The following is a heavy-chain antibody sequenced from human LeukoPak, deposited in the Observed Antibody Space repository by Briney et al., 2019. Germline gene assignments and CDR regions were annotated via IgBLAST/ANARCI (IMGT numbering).Heavy chain of an antibody. CDR3: ARIHCSSTSCYFNYFDY. J-gene: IGHJ4*02. CDR1: GFTFSSYS. Sequence: PGGSLRLSCAASGFTFSSYSMNWVRQAPGKGLEWVSSISSSSSYIYYADSVKGRFTISRDNSKNTLYLQMNSLRAEDTAVYYCARIHCSSTSCYFNYFDYWGQGTLVTVSS. V-gene: IGHV3-21*04. D-gene: IGHD2-2*01. CDR2: ISSSSSYI.